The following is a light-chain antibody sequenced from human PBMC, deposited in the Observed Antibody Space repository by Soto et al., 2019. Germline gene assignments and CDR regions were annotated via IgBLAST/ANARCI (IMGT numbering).Light chain of an antibody. J-gene: IGKJ4*01. V-gene: IGKV1-39*01. Sequence: DIEMTQSPSSLSASVGGRGTITCRASQSISNFLSWYRKSPGRAPELLIYGASTLQSGVPSRFSGSGSGTDFTLTISSLEPEDFATYWCHQTFTPPLTFGGGNNVEI. CDR2: GAS. CDR3: HQTFTPPLT. CDR1: QSISNF.